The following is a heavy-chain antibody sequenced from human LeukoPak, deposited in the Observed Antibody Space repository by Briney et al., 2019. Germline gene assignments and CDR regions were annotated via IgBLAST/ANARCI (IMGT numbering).Heavy chain of an antibody. V-gene: IGHV3-30*04. CDR3: ARVVFSRGHYCDF. Sequence: GRSLRPSCAASGFTFSNYAIHWVRQAPGKGLEWVAVISYDGSNKYYADSVKGRFTISRDNSKNTLDLQMNSLRAGDTAVYYCARVVFSRGHYCDFWGQGALVTVSS. CDR1: GFTFSNYA. D-gene: IGHD3-10*01. J-gene: IGHJ4*02. CDR2: ISYDGSNK.